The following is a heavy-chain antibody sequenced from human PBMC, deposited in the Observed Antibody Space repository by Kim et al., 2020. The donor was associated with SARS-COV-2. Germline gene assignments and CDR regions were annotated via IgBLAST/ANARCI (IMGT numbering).Heavy chain of an antibody. CDR2: TYYRSKWYN. CDR1: GDSVSSNSAA. D-gene: IGHD6-13*01. CDR3: ARVGMIASAATGYWFDP. V-gene: IGHV6-1*01. Sequence: SQTLSLTCAISGDSVSSNSAAWNWIRQSPSRGLEWLGRTYYRSKWYNDYAVSVKSPITINPDTSKNQFSLQLNSVTPEDTAVYYCARVGMIASAATGYWFDPWGQGTLVTVSS. J-gene: IGHJ5*02.